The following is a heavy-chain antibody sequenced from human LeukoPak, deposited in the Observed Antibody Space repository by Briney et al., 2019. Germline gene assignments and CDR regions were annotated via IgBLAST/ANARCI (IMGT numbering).Heavy chain of an antibody. D-gene: IGHD2-21*02. V-gene: IGHV3-23*01. CDR1: GFPFSTFP. CDR2: LSGDGSDI. CDR3: TKGGHGDY. Sequence: GGSLRLSCQASGFPFSTFPMSWVRQAPGKGLEWVSTLSGDGSDIYYADSVKGRFTISRDTSKNTLFLQMNSLRADDTAIYYCTKGGHGDYWGQGTMVTVSS. J-gene: IGHJ4*02.